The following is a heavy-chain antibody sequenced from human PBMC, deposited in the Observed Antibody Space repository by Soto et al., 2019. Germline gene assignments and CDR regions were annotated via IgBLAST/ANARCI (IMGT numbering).Heavy chain of an antibody. D-gene: IGHD6-13*01. CDR1: GYTFTSYA. CDR2: INAGNGNT. V-gene: IGHV1-3*01. J-gene: IGHJ6*03. Sequence: GASVKVSCKASGYTFTSYAMHWVRQAPGQRLEWMGWINAGNGNTKYSQKFQGRVTITRDTSASTAYMELSSLRSEDTAVYYCARVGYRIAAAGTGHYYMDVWGKGTTVTVSS. CDR3: ARVGYRIAAAGTGHYYMDV.